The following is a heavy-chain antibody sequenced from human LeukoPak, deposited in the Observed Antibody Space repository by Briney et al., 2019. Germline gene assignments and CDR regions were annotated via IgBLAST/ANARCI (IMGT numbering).Heavy chain of an antibody. CDR3: AKARVGATNHDAFDI. V-gene: IGHV3-23*01. CDR1: GFSINTYT. Sequence: GGSLRLSCDASGFSINTYTMYWVRQAPGKGLEWVSGISGSGGSTYYADSVKGRFTISRDNSKNTLYLQMNSLRAEDTAVYYCAKARVGATNHDAFDIWGQGTMVTVSS. D-gene: IGHD1-26*01. J-gene: IGHJ3*02. CDR2: ISGSGGST.